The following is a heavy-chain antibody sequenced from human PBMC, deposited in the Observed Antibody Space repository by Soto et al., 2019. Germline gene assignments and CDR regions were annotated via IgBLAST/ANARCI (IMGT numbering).Heavy chain of an antibody. Sequence: PAETLSLTCAVSGGSISSGGYYWGWIRQHPGKGLEWIGYIYYSGSTYYNPSLKSRVTISVDTSKNQFSLKLSSVTAADTAVYYCARAEYAMFDYWGQGTLVTVSS. V-gene: IGHV4-31*11. J-gene: IGHJ4*02. CDR3: ARAEYAMFDY. CDR1: GGSISSGGYY. CDR2: IYYSGST. D-gene: IGHD2-8*01.